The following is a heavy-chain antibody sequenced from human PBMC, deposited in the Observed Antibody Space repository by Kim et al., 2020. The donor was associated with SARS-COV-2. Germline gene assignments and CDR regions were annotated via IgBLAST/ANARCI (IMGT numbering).Heavy chain of an antibody. CDR2: IIPILGIA. Sequence: SVKVSCKASGGTFSSYAISWVRQAPGQGLEWMGRIIPILGIANYAQKFQGRVTITADKSTSTAYMELSSLRSEDTAVYYCARVITMVRGVTPYYYYGMDVCGQGTTVTVSS. CDR1: GGTFSSYA. V-gene: IGHV1-69*04. J-gene: IGHJ6*02. D-gene: IGHD3-10*01. CDR3: ARVITMVRGVTPYYYYGMDV.